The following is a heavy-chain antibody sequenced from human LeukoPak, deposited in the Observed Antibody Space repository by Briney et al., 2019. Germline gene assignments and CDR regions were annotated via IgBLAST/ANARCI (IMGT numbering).Heavy chain of an antibody. V-gene: IGHV3-30*02. CDR2: IRNDGSYE. CDR1: GFTFSDYG. CDR3: ARGGLRGDY. J-gene: IGHJ4*02. D-gene: IGHD4-17*01. Sequence: GGSLRLSCAASGFTFSDYGMHWVRQAPGKGLEWVAFIRNDGSYEYYPDSVKGRFTISRDNSRNALFLQMSSLRAEDTAVYYCARGGLRGDYWGQGTLVTVSS.